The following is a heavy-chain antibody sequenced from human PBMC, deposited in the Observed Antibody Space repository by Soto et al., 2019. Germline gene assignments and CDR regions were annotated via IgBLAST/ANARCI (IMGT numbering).Heavy chain of an antibody. D-gene: IGHD6-13*01. CDR1: GFTFSNAW. J-gene: IGHJ6*02. CDR2: IKSKTDGGTT. V-gene: IGHV3-15*07. CDR3: VLAAAGTFSLYYYGMDV. Sequence: GGSLRLSCAASGFTFSNAWMNWVRQAPGKGLEWVGRIKSKTDGGTTDYAAPVKGRFTISRDDSKNTLYLQMNSLKTEDTAVYYCVLAAAGTFSLYYYGMDVWGQGTTVTVSS.